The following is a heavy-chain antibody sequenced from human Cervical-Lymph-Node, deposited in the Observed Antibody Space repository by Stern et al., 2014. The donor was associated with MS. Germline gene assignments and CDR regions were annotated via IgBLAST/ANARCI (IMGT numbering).Heavy chain of an antibody. V-gene: IGHV5-51*01. J-gene: IGHJ4*02. Sequence: VQLVQSGPEVKRPGESLKISCQASGYTFTSYWIGWVRQMPGKGLEWIAIIFPGGSDIRYSPSFQGQGTIPADKSSSTAYLQWNNRKASDAAIYYCARQRYFDYWGQGTLVTVSS. CDR1: GYTFTSYW. CDR2: IFPGGSDI. CDR3: ARQRYFDY.